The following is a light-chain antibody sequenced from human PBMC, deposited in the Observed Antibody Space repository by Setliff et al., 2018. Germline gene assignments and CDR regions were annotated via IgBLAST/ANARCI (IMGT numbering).Light chain of an antibody. CDR1: SNDVGAYNY. CDR2: EVT. V-gene: IGLV2-8*01. J-gene: IGLJ1*01. CDR3: SSYASSINPYV. Sequence: QSVLAQPPSASGSPGQSLTISCTGTSNDVGAYNYVSWYQQHPGKAPKLMIYEVTKRPSGVPDRFSGSKSGNTASLTVSGLQGEDEADYYRSSYASSINPYVFGTGTKVTVL.